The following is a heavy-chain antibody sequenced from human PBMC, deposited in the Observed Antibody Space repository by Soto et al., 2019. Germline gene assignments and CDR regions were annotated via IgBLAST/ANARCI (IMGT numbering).Heavy chain of an antibody. CDR1: GYTFTSYA. J-gene: IGHJ4*02. CDR2: INAGNGNT. D-gene: IGHD3-22*01. V-gene: IGHV1-3*01. CDR3: ARSTYQYYYDSSGKFDY. Sequence: ASVKVSCNASGYTFTSYAMHWVRQAPGQRLEWMGWINAGNGNTKYSQKFQGRVTITRDTSASTAYMELSSLRSEDTAVYYCARSTYQYYYDSSGKFDYWGQGTLVTVSS.